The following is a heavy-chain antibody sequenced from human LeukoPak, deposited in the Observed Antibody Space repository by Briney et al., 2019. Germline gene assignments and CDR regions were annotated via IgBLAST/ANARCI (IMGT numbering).Heavy chain of an antibody. J-gene: IGHJ4*02. D-gene: IGHD6-13*01. CDR1: GFTFSSYA. CDR3: VKAPVAALNYYFDY. V-gene: IGHV3-23*01. Sequence: QPGGSLRLSCAASGFTFSSYAMSWVRQAPGKGLEWVSAISGSGGNTYYADSVKGRFTISRDNSKNTLYLQMNSLRAEDTAVYHCVKAPVAALNYYFDYWGQGTLVTVSS. CDR2: ISGSGGNT.